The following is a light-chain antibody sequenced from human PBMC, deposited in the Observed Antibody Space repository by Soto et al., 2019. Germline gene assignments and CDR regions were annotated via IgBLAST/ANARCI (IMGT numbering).Light chain of an antibody. CDR2: YAS. Sequence: EIVLTQSPATLSLSPGERATLSCRASQSVGTYLTWYQHKPGQAPRLLIYYASTRATGIPARFSGSGSGTDFTLTISSLEPEDFAVYYCQRRGDWPPYTFGQGTKLEIK. V-gene: IGKV3-11*01. CDR1: QSVGTY. CDR3: QRRGDWPPYT. J-gene: IGKJ2*01.